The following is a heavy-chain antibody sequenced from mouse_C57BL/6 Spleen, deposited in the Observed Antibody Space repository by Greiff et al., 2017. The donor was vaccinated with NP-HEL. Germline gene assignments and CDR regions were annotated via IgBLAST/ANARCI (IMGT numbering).Heavy chain of an antibody. Sequence: QVQLQQPGAELVRPVSSLPLSLHTSGYTFTSYWMHWVKQRPIQGLEWIGNIDPSDSETYYNQKFKDKATLTVDKSSSTAYMQLSSLTSEDSAVYYCARSRDYYGSSYLDYWGQGTTLT. J-gene: IGHJ2*01. CDR3: ARSRDYYGSSYLDY. CDR2: IDPSDSET. D-gene: IGHD1-1*01. V-gene: IGHV1-52*01. CDR1: GYTFTSYW.